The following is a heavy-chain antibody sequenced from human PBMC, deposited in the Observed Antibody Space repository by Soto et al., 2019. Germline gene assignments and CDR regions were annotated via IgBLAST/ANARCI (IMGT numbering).Heavy chain of an antibody. D-gene: IGHD6-19*01. J-gene: IGHJ5*02. CDR1: GYTFTIYV. CDR2: ISAYNGNT. CDR3: ARGGIAVAGTPFDP. Sequence: ALVKVACKASGYTFTIYVISWVRQAPGQGLEWMGWISAYNGNTNYAQKLQGRVTMTTDTSTSTAYMELRSLRSDDTAVYYCARGGIAVAGTPFDPWGQGTLVTVSS. V-gene: IGHV1-18*01.